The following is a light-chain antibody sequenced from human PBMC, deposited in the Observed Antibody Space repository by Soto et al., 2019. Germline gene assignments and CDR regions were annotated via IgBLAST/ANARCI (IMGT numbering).Light chain of an antibody. CDR1: QSVRTN. CDR2: AAS. Sequence: EVVVTQSPATLSVSLGGRATLSCRASQSVRTNLAWYQQKPGQAPRLLIYAASTRATGVPARFSGSGSGTEFTHTITSLQSEDFAVYYCQQYNNWPPLTFGGGTKLEVK. J-gene: IGKJ4*01. CDR3: QQYNNWPPLT. V-gene: IGKV3-15*01.